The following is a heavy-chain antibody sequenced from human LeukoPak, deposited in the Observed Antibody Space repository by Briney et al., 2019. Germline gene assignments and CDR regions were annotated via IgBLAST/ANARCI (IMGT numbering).Heavy chain of an antibody. V-gene: IGHV1-69*04. D-gene: IGHD2-2*01. CDR1: GGTLSSYA. CDR2: IIPILGIA. Sequence: SVTVSCKSSGGTLSSYAISWVRQAPGQGLEWMGRIIPILGIANDAPKCKGRVTITADKYTRTAYMELSRLRSEETAVYYCARSGSCSSTSCPVPFDYWGQGTLVTVSS. CDR3: ARSGSCSSTSCPVPFDY. J-gene: IGHJ4*02.